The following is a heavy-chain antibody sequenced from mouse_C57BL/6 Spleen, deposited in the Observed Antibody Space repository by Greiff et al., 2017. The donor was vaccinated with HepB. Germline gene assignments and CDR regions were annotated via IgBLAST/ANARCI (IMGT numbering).Heavy chain of an antibody. V-gene: IGHV5-17*01. D-gene: IGHD1-1*01. CDR3: ARPLYGSSSYYAMDY. CDR2: ISSGSSTI. J-gene: IGHJ4*01. CDR1: GFTFSDYG. Sequence: EVQLVESGGGLVKPGGSLKLSCAASGFTFSDYGMHWVRQAPEKGLEWVAYISSGSSTIYYADTVKGRFTISRDNAKNTLFLQMTSLRSEDTAMYYCARPLYGSSSYYAMDYWGQGTSVTVSS.